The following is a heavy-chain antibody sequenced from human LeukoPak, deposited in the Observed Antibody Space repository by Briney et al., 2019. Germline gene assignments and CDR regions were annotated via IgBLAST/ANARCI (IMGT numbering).Heavy chain of an antibody. Sequence: GGSLRLSCAASGFTFSSYWMSWVRQAPGKGLEWVANITQDGSEKYYVDSVKGRFTISRDNAKNSLCLHMNSLRAEDTAVYYCASARYYYGSGSPLNYYGMDVWGQGTTVTVSS. J-gene: IGHJ6*02. CDR3: ASARYYYGSGSPLNYYGMDV. D-gene: IGHD3-10*01. V-gene: IGHV3-7*01. CDR1: GFTFSSYW. CDR2: ITQDGSEK.